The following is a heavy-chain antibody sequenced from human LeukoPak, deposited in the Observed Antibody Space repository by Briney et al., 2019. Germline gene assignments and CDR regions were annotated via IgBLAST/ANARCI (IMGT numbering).Heavy chain of an antibody. D-gene: IGHD1-26*01. J-gene: IGHJ2*01. CDR2: IWYDGSNK. CDR3: ARDANSGRVPHWYFDL. V-gene: IGHV3-33*01. Sequence: PGGSLRLSCAASVFTFSSYGMHCVRQAPGKGLEWVAVIWYDGSNKYYADSVKGRFTISRDNSKNTLYLQMNSRRVEETAVYFCARDANSGRVPHWYFDLWGRGTLVTVSS. CDR1: VFTFSSYG.